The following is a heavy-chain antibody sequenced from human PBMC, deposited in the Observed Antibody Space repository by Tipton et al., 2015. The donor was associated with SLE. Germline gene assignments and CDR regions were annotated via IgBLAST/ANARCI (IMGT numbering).Heavy chain of an antibody. CDR2: INHSGST. CDR1: GGSISSGGYS. J-gene: IGHJ4*02. D-gene: IGHD3-16*01. Sequence: TLSLTCTVSGGSISSGGYSWSWIRQPPGKGLEWIGEINHSGSTNYNPSPKSRVTISVDTSKNQFSLKLSSVTAADTAVYYCARGIRGTVDYWGQGTLVTVSS. V-gene: IGHV4-30-2*01. CDR3: ARGIRGTVDY.